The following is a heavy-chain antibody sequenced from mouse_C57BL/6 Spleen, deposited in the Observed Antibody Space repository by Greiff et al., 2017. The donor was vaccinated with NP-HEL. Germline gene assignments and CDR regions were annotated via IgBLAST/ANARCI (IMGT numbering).Heavy chain of an antibody. D-gene: IGHD1-1*01. CDR2: INPSNGGT. J-gene: IGHJ4*01. Sequence: QVQLQQPGTELVKPGASVKLSCKASGYTFTSYWMHWVKQRPGQGLEWIGNINPSNGGTHYNEKFKSKATLTVDKSSSTAYMQLSSLTSEDSAVYYGARPLITTVVDAMDYWGQGTSVTVSS. V-gene: IGHV1-53*01. CDR3: ARPLITTVVDAMDY. CDR1: GYTFTSYW.